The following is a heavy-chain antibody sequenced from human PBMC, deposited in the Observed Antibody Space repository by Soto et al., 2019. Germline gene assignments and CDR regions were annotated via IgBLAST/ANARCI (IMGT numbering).Heavy chain of an antibody. D-gene: IGHD2-15*01. CDR2: ISAYNGNT. CDR3: ARVPSVVVGAATWGYLEY. Sequence: ASVKVSCKASGYTFTSYGISWVRQAPGQGLEWMGWISAYNGNTNYAQKLQGRVSMTIDRSTSTAYMELRSLRSDDTAVYYCARVPSVVVGAATWGYLEYWGQGTLVTVSS. V-gene: IGHV1-18*01. J-gene: IGHJ4*02. CDR1: GYTFTSYG.